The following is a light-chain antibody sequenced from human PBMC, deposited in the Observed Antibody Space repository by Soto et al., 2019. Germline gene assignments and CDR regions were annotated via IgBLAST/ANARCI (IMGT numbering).Light chain of an antibody. Sequence: QSALTQPASVSGPPGQSITISCTGTSSDVGAYNYVSWYQHHPGKAPRLVIYDVTNRPSGLSDRFSGSKSGNTASLTISGLLAEDEADYYCTSYTSTSTYVFGTGTKVTVL. J-gene: IGLJ1*01. V-gene: IGLV2-14*01. CDR2: DVT. CDR3: TSYTSTSTYV. CDR1: SSDVGAYNY.